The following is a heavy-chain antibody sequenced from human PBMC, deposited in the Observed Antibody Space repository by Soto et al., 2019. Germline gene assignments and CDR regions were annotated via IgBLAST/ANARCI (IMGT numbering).Heavy chain of an antibody. D-gene: IGHD6-19*01. CDR1: GGTFISYA. Sequence: XSVKVSFKASGGTFISYAISWVRQAPGQGLEWMGGIIPIFGTANYAQKFQGRVTITADESTSTAYMELSSLRSEDTAVYYCALLVVAGLDYWGQGTLVTVSS. V-gene: IGHV1-69*13. CDR3: ALLVVAGLDY. CDR2: IIPIFGTA. J-gene: IGHJ4*02.